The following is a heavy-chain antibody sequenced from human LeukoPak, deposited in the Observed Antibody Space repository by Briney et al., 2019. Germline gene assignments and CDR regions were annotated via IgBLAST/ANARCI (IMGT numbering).Heavy chain of an antibody. CDR1: GFTFSSYA. Sequence: GGSLRLSCAASGFTFSSYAMHWVRQAPGKGLEWVAVISYDGSNKYYADSVKGRFTISRDNSKNTLYLQMNSLRAEDTAVYYCARDLVSYDSLYYGMDVWGQGTTVTVSS. V-gene: IGHV3-30*04. CDR3: ARDLVSYDSLYYGMDV. J-gene: IGHJ6*02. CDR2: ISYDGSNK. D-gene: IGHD5-12*01.